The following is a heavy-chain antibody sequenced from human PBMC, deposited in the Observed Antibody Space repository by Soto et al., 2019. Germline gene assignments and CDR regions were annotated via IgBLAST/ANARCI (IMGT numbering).Heavy chain of an antibody. D-gene: IGHD3-22*01. CDR3: ASTGRRYYDSSGPRGRWFDP. V-gene: IGHV4-34*01. CDR2: INHSGST. J-gene: IGHJ5*02. Sequence: PSETLSLTCAVDGGSFGGYYWSWIRQPPGKGLEWIGEINHSGSTNYNPSLKSRVTISVDTSKNQFSLKLSSVTAADTAVYYCASTGRRYYDSSGPRGRWFDPWGQGTLVTVSS. CDR1: GGSFGGYY.